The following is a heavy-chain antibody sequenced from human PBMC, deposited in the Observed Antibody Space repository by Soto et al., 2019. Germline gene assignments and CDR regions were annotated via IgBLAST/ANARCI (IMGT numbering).Heavy chain of an antibody. J-gene: IGHJ5*02. CDR2: IYYSGIT. V-gene: IGHV4-61*01. Sequence: PSETLSLTCTVSGGSVSSGSYYWSRIRQPPGKGLEWIGYIYYSGITNYNPSRKSRVTISVDTSKNQFSLKLSSVTAADTAVYYCARIRITIFGVVNNWFDPWGQGTLVTVSS. D-gene: IGHD3-3*01. CDR3: ARIRITIFGVVNNWFDP. CDR1: GGSVSSGSYY.